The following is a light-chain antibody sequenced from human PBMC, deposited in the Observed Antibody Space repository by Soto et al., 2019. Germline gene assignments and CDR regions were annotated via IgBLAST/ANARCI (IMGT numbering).Light chain of an antibody. CDR3: QQYGTSPRT. V-gene: IGKV3-20*01. J-gene: IGKJ1*01. Sequence: EIVLTQSPGTLSLSPGERATLSCRATESVSSNYLAWYQQKPGQAPRVLIYGASIRATGIPDRFSGSGSETDFTLTISRLEPEDFAVYYCQQYGTSPRTFGQGPKVEIK. CDR1: ESVSSNY. CDR2: GAS.